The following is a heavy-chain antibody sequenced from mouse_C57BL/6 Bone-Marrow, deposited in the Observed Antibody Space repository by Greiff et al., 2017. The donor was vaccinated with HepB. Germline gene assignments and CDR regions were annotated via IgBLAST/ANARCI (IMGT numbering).Heavy chain of an antibody. CDR2: IWSGGST. D-gene: IGHD2-4*01. CDR3: AKMSDYDAY. V-gene: IGHV2-4*01. J-gene: IGHJ3*01. Sequence: VQLQESGPGLVQPSQSLSITCTVSGFSLTSYGVHWVRQPPGKGLEWLGVIWSGGSTDYNAAFISRLSISKDNSKSQVFFKMNSLQADDTAIYYCAKMSDYDAYWGQGTLVTVSA. CDR1: GFSLTSYG.